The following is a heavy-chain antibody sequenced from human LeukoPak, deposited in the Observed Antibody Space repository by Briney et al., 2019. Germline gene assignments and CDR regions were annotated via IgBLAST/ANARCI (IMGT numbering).Heavy chain of an antibody. CDR2: IYYSGST. Sequence: SQTLSLTCTVSGVSISSYYWSWIRQPPGKGLEWIGYIYYSGSTNYNPSPKSRVTISVDTSKNQFSLKLSSVTAADTAVYYCARHRITMVRGVIPGSWFDPWGQGTLVTVSS. D-gene: IGHD3-10*01. CDR1: GVSISSYY. V-gene: IGHV4-59*08. CDR3: ARHRITMVRGVIPGSWFDP. J-gene: IGHJ5*02.